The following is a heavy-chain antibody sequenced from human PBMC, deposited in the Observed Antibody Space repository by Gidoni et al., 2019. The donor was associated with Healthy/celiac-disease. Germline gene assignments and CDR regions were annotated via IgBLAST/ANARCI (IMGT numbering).Heavy chain of an antibody. D-gene: IGHD2-2*02. CDR1: GGTFSSYT. J-gene: IGHJ6*02. V-gene: IGHV1-69*04. Sequence: SGGTFSSYTISWVRQAPGQGLEWMGRIIPILGIANYAQKFQGRVTITADKSTSTAYMELSSLRSEDTAVYYCARDLPDIVVVPAAIKNVNYYYYGMDVWGQGTTVTVSS. CDR3: ARDLPDIVVVPAAIKNVNYYYYGMDV. CDR2: IIPILGIA.